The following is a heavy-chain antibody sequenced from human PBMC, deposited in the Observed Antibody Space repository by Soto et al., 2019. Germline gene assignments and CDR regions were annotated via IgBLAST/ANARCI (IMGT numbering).Heavy chain of an antibody. CDR2: IYYSGST. CDR3: ARFKGTNYYGSGSWENWFDP. J-gene: IGHJ5*02. D-gene: IGHD3-10*01. CDR1: GGSISSYY. V-gene: IGHV4-59*08. Sequence: SETLSLTCTVSGGSISSYYWSWFWQPPGKGLEWIGYIYYSGSTNYNPSLKSRVTISVDTSKNQFSLKLSSVTAADTAVYYCARFKGTNYYGSGSWENWFDPWGQGNLVTVT.